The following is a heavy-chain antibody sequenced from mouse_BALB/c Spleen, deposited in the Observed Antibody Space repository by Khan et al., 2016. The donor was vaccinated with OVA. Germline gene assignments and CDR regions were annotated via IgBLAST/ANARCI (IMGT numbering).Heavy chain of an antibody. Sequence: LVKTGASVKISCKASGYSFTPYFIHWVKQTHGQSLEWIGYISCYDGVTTYSQKFKGEATFTVDTSSSTAYMQFNSLTSEDSAVYYCARQLGLRPCYFDYWGQGTTLTVSS. CDR1: GYSFTPYF. CDR2: ISCYDGVT. V-gene: IGHV1S34*01. J-gene: IGHJ2*01. D-gene: IGHD3-1*01. CDR3: ARQLGLRPCYFDY.